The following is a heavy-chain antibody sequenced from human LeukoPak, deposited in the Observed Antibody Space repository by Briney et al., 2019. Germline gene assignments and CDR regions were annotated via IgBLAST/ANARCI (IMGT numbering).Heavy chain of an antibody. Sequence: GGSLRLSCAASGFTFNNYAMSWVRQAPGKGLEWVSAISGSGDSTYYADSVKGRFTISRDNSKNTLYLQMNSLRAEDTAVYYCAKNSYYYYYYGMDVWGQGTTVTVSS. D-gene: IGHD2-15*01. J-gene: IGHJ6*02. V-gene: IGHV3-23*01. CDR1: GFTFNNYA. CDR3: AKNSYYYYYYGMDV. CDR2: ISGSGDST.